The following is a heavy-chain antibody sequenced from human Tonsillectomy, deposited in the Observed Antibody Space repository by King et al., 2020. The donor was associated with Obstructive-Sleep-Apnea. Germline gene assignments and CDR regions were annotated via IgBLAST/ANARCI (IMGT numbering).Heavy chain of an antibody. CDR1: GFTFSSYD. Sequence: VQLVESGGGLVQPGGSLRLSCAASGFTFSSYDMHWVRQATGKGLEWVSAIGTAGDTYYPGSVKGRFTISRENAKNSLYLQMNSLRAGDTAVYNCARGEWFGEPADGDAFDIWGQGTMVTVSS. CDR3: ARGEWFGEPADGDAFDI. D-gene: IGHD3-10*01. V-gene: IGHV3-13*01. CDR2: IGTAGDT. J-gene: IGHJ3*02.